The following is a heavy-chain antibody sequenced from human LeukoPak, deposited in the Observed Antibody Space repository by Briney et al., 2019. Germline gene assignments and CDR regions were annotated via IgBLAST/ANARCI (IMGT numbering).Heavy chain of an antibody. CDR3: ARDGSYYDFWSGYYPYYYYGMDV. V-gene: IGHV1-18*01. CDR2: ISAYNGDT. CDR1: GYTFTSYG. Sequence: VASVKVSCKASGYTFTSYGISWVRRAPGQGLEWMGWISAYNGDTNYAQKLQGRVTMTTDTSTSTAYMELRSLRSDDTAVYYCARDGSYYDFWSGYYPYYYYGMDVWGQGTTVTVSS. D-gene: IGHD3-3*01. J-gene: IGHJ6*02.